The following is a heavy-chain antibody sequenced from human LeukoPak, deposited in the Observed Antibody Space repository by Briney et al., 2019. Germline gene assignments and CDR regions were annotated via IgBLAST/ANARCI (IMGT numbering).Heavy chain of an antibody. CDR3: ARDRLEALAGTRGFDY. CDR2: TLLNGNNN. J-gene: IGHJ4*02. Sequence: PGGSLRLSCAASGFTFNTYSMNWVRQAPGKGLEWVALTLLNGNNNYYADSVKGRFTISRDNSKNTLYLQMNSLRPDDTAVYSCARDRLEALAGTRGFDYWGQGILVTVSS. D-gene: IGHD6-19*01. V-gene: IGHV3-30*02. CDR1: GFTFNTYS.